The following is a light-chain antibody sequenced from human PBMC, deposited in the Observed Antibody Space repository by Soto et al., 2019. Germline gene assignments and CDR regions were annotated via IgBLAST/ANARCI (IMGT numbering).Light chain of an antibody. J-gene: IGKJ1*01. V-gene: IGKV3-15*01. Sequence: EIVMTQSPVTLSVSPGERATLSCRASHSVSGNLAWYQQKPGQAPRLLIYGASTRATGIPARFSGSGSGTEFTLTISSLQSEDFAVYYCQQYNNWPRTFGQGTKVEIK. CDR2: GAS. CDR1: HSVSGN. CDR3: QQYNNWPRT.